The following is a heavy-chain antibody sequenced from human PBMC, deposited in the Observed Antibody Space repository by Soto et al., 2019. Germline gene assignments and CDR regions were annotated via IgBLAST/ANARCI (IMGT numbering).Heavy chain of an antibody. D-gene: IGHD5-18*01. J-gene: IGHJ4*02. CDR2: IYYRGNT. V-gene: IGHV4-59*12. CDR3: ARTRGYSYGSLDY. Sequence: SETLSLTCTVSGGSIGTYYWSWIRQPPGKGLEWIGYIYYRGNTDYNPSLKSRVTISLDTPKNQFSLKLSSVTAADTAVYYCARTRGYSYGSLDYWGQGILVTAPQ. CDR1: GGSIGTYY.